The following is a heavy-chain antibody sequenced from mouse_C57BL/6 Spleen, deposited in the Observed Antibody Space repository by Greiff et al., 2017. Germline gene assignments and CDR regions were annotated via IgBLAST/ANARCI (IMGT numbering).Heavy chain of an antibody. D-gene: IGHD2-2*01. V-gene: IGHV5-17*01. CDR2: ISSGSSTI. Sequence: EVMLVESGGGLVKPGGSLKLSCAASGFTFSDYGMHWVRQAPEKGLEWVAYISSGSSTIYYADTVKGRFTISRDNAKNTLFLQMTSLRSEDTAMYYCAKGCYGYSGYYARDYWGQGTSVTVSS. J-gene: IGHJ4*01. CDR1: GFTFSDYG. CDR3: AKGCYGYSGYYARDY.